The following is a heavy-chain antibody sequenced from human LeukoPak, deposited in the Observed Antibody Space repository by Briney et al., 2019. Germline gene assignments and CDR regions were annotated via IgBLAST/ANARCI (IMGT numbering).Heavy chain of an antibody. CDR1: GYILTSHG. Sequence: ASVKVSCKASGYILTSHGLSWARQAPGQGLEWMGWISIYSGNTNYAQKFQDRISMTTDTSTSTAYMELRSLKSDDTAVYYCARDPGGTWGFDYWGQGALVTVSS. D-gene: IGHD7-27*01. J-gene: IGHJ4*02. CDR2: ISIYSGNT. V-gene: IGHV1-18*01. CDR3: ARDPGGTWGFDY.